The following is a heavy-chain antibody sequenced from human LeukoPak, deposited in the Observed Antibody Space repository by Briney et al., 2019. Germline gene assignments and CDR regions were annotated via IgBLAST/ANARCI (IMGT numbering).Heavy chain of an antibody. CDR1: GGSFSGYY. Sequence: SETLSLTCAVYGGSFSGYYWSWIRQPPGKGLEWIGEINHSGSTNYNPSLKSRVTISVDTSKNQFSLNLSSVTAADTAVYYCSRVWGGVLGESTGADPWGQGTLVTVS. CDR3: SRVWGGVLGESTGADP. CDR2: INHSGST. V-gene: IGHV4-34*01. D-gene: IGHD3-16*01. J-gene: IGHJ5*02.